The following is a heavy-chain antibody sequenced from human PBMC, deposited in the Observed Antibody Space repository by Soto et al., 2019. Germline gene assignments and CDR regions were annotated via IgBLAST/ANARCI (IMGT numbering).Heavy chain of an antibody. J-gene: IGHJ6*03. Sequence: SVKVSCKASGFTFTSSAMQWVRQARGQRLEWIGWIVVGSGNTNYAQKFQERVTITRDMSTSTAYMELSSLRSEDTAVYYCAADRPTGYYYYMDVWGKGTTVTVSS. D-gene: IGHD3-9*01. CDR2: IVVGSGNT. CDR1: GFTFTSSA. CDR3: AADRPTGYYYYMDV. V-gene: IGHV1-58*02.